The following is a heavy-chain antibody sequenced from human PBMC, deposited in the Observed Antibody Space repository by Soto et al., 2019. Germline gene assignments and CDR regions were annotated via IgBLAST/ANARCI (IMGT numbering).Heavy chain of an antibody. CDR2: ITSSGGTI. V-gene: IGHV3-11*01. CDR3: VRYNNVSTTGIDY. CDR1: GFTFSDYY. Sequence: QVQLVESGGGLVKPGGSLRLSCAASGFTFSDYYMSWIRQAPGKGLEWVSYITSSGGTIYYADSVKGRFTISRDNAKNSLYLQMNSLRAEDTALYYCVRYNNVSTTGIDYWGQGTLVTVSS. J-gene: IGHJ4*02. D-gene: IGHD1-1*01.